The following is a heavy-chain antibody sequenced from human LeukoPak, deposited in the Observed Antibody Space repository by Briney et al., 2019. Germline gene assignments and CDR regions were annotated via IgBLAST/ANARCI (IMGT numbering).Heavy chain of an antibody. CDR3: ARELRSVETPRYNYFDY. V-gene: IGHV1-46*01. Sequence: ASVKVSCKASRYTFTDYYIHWVRQAPGQGLEWVGIINPSFGSTTYAQSFQGRVAMTRDTSTSTVYMELSSLRSEDTAVYYCARELRSVETPRYNYFDYWGQGTLVTVSP. D-gene: IGHD4-23*01. J-gene: IGHJ4*02. CDR2: INPSFGST. CDR1: RYTFTDYY.